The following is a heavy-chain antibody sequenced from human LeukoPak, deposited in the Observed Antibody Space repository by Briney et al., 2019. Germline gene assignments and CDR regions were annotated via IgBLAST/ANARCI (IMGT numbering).Heavy chain of an antibody. V-gene: IGHV3-9*01. CDR2: ISWNSGSI. CDR3: AKESDWNYVDY. CDR1: GFTFDDYA. D-gene: IGHD3/OR15-3a*01. Sequence: GGSLRLSCAASGFTFDDYAMHWVRQAPGKGLEWVSGISWNSGSIGYADSVKGRFTISRDNSKNTLYLQMNSLRAEDTAVYYCAKESDWNYVDYWGQGTLVTVSS. J-gene: IGHJ4*02.